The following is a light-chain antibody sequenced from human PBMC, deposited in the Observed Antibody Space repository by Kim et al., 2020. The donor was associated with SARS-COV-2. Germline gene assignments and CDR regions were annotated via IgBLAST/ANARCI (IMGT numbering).Light chain of an antibody. CDR1: SLRSYY. Sequence: SSELTQDPAVSVALGQTVRITCQGDSLRSYYATWYQQKSGQAPVLVFYGKDKRPSGIPDRFSGSASGNTASSTIIGAQAADEADYYCASRDSRGRVVFGGGTKVTVL. CDR3: ASRDSRGRVV. V-gene: IGLV3-19*01. CDR2: GKD. J-gene: IGLJ2*01.